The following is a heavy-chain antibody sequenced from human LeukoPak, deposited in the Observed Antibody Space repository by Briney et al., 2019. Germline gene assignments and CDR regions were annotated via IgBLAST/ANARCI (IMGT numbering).Heavy chain of an antibody. Sequence: GGSLRLSCAASGFTVSSNYMNWVRQAPGKGLEWVSVIYSGGSTFYADSVEGRFTISRDNSNNTLYLQMNSLRAEDTAMYYCARDQTASVPEPPPYYYYGMDVWGQGTTVTVSS. CDR1: GFTVSSNY. V-gene: IGHV3-53*01. CDR3: ARDQTASVPEPPPYYYYGMDV. D-gene: IGHD1-14*01. J-gene: IGHJ6*02. CDR2: IYSGGST.